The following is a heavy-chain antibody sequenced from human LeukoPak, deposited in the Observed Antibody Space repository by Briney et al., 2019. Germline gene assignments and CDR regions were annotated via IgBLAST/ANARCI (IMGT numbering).Heavy chain of an antibody. CDR3: ARVGIYRPGSSYFDH. D-gene: IGHD3-10*01. CDR2: IYAAGAT. Sequence: GGSLRLSCAASGITVSSSFMSWVRQVPGKGLEWVSIIYAAGATYTADSVTGRFTISRDTSKNMLNLEMNSPRPEDTAVYFCARVGIYRPGSSYFDHWGQGTLVAVSS. J-gene: IGHJ4*02. CDR1: GITVSSSF. V-gene: IGHV3-66*01.